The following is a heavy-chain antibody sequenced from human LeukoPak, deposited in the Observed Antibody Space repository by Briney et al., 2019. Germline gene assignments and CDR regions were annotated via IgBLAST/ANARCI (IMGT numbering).Heavy chain of an antibody. V-gene: IGHV3-7*01. D-gene: IGHD2-2*01. CDR2: IKQDGSEK. Sequence: GGSLRLSCAASGFTFSSYWMSWVRQAPGKGLEWVANIKQDGSEKYYVDSVKGRFTISRDNAKNSLYLQMNSLRAEDTAVYYCARVIIVGGYYYYYMDVWGKGTTVTVSS. J-gene: IGHJ6*03. CDR1: GFTFSSYW. CDR3: ARVIIVGGYYYYYMDV.